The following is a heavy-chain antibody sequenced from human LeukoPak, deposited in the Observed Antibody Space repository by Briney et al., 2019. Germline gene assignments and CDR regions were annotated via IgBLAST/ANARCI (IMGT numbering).Heavy chain of an antibody. J-gene: IGHJ4*02. V-gene: IGHV3-30*19. D-gene: IGHD6-19*01. CDR3: ARDSQRYSSGWYYRDDY. Sequence: GSLRLSCAASGFTFSSYGMHWVRQAPGKGLEWVAVIWYDGSNKYYADSVKGRFTISRDNSKNTLYLQMNSLRAEDTAVYYCARDSQRYSSGWYYRDDYWGQGTLVTVSS. CDR2: IWYDGSNK. CDR1: GFTFSSYG.